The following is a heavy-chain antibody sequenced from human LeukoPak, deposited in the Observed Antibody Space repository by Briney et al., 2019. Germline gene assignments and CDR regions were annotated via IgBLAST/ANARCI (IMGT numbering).Heavy chain of an antibody. J-gene: IGHJ5*02. CDR3: ARGGPNWFDP. CDR2: IKQDGSEK. V-gene: IGHV3-7*01. CDR1: GFTFDDYG. Sequence: GGSLRLSCAASGFTFDDYGMSWVRQAPGKGLAWVANIKQDGSEKNYVDSVKGRFTISRDNAKNSLYLQMNTLRAEDTAVYYCARGGPNWFDPWGQGTLVTVSS.